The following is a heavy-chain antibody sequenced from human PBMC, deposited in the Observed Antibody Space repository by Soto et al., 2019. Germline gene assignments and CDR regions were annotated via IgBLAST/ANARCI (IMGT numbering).Heavy chain of an antibody. D-gene: IGHD2-15*01. J-gene: IGHJ2*01. V-gene: IGHV3-33*01. CDR3: ARDPIVVVVAADRNRDWYFDL. CDR1: GFTFSSYG. CDR2: IWYDGSNK. Sequence: QVQLVESGGGVVQPGRSLRLSCAASGFTFSSYGMHWVRQAPGKGLEWVAVIWYDGSNKYYADSVKGRFTISRDNSKNTLYLQMNSLRAEDTAVYYCARDPIVVVVAADRNRDWYFDLWGRGTLVTVSS.